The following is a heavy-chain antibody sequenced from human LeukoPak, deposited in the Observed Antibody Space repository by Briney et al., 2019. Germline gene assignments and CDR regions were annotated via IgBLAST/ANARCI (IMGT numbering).Heavy chain of an antibody. Sequence: PGGSLRLSCEASGFSLSISGMNWVRQAPGKGLEWVSYISSSSDLMSYVASVKGRFTVSRDNAKNTLYLQMNSLRAEDTAVYYCAKDFRYFDWPRPDAFDIWGQGTMVTVSS. V-gene: IGHV3-48*01. J-gene: IGHJ3*02. CDR3: AKDFRYFDWPRPDAFDI. CDR2: ISSSSDLM. CDR1: GFSLSISG. D-gene: IGHD3-9*01.